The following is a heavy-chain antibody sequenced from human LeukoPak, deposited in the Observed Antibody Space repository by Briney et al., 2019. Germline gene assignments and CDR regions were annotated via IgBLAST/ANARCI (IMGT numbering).Heavy chain of an antibody. CDR2: IIPIFGTA. CDR3: AREGGYSSSWYEADKDAFDI. CDR1: GGTFSSYA. D-gene: IGHD6-13*01. Sequence: SVKVSCKASGGTFSSYAISWVRQAPGQGLEWMGGIIPIFGTANYAQKFQGRVTITTDESTSTAYMELSSLRSEDTAVYYCAREGGYSSSWYEADKDAFDIWGQGTMVTVSS. V-gene: IGHV1-69*05. J-gene: IGHJ3*02.